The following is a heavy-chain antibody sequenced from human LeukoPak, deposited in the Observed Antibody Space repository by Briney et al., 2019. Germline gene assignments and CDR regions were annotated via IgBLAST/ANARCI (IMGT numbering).Heavy chain of an antibody. V-gene: IGHV1-24*01. D-gene: IGHD3-3*01. CDR2: FDPEDGET. CDR3: ATARTIFGVVIELHNWFDP. CDR1: GYTLTELS. J-gene: IGHJ5*02. Sequence: GASVKVSCKVSGYTLTELSMHWVRQAPGKGLEWMGGFDPEDGETIYAQKFQGRVTMTEDTSTDTAYMELSSLRSEDTAVYYCATARTIFGVVIELHNWFDPWGQGTLVTVSS.